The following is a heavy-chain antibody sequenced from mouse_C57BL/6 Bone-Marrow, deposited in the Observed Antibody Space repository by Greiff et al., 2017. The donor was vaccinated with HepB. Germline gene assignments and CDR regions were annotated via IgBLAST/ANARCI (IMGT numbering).Heavy chain of an antibody. CDR1: GYTFTSYW. V-gene: IGHV1-55*01. J-gene: IGHJ4*01. CDR3: ARIPSPHYYAMDY. CDR2: IYPGSGGT. Sequence: QVQLQQPGAELVKPGASVKMSCKASGYTFTSYWITWVKQRPGQGLEWIGDIYPGSGGTNYNEKFKSKATLTVDTSSSTAYMQLSSLTSEDSAVYYFARIPSPHYYAMDYWGQGTSVTVSS.